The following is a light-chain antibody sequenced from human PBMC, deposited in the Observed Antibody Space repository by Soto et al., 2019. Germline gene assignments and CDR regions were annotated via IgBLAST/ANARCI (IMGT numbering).Light chain of an antibody. J-gene: IGLJ1*01. Sequence: QSALTQPPSASGSPGQSVTISCTGTSSDVGGYNYVSWYQQHPGKAPKLMIYEVSKRPSGVPDRFSGSKSGNTASLTVSGPQAEDEAEDDCSSYAGSNSPYVFGTGTKLTVL. V-gene: IGLV2-8*01. CDR1: SSDVGGYNY. CDR2: EVS. CDR3: SSYAGSNSPYV.